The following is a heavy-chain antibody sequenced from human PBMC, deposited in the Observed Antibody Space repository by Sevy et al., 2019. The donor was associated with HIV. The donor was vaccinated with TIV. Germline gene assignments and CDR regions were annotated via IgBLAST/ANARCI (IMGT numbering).Heavy chain of an antibody. J-gene: IGHJ4*02. Sequence: GGSLRLSCAASGFTFTNYWMHWVRQAPGKGLVWVSRVANDGSGTNYAESVKGRFTISRDNAKNTVYLQMNSLRAEDTAVYYCTRDMYGIDYWGQGTLVTVSS. CDR1: GFTFTNYW. CDR2: VANDGSGT. D-gene: IGHD2-8*01. CDR3: TRDMYGIDY. V-gene: IGHV3-74*01.